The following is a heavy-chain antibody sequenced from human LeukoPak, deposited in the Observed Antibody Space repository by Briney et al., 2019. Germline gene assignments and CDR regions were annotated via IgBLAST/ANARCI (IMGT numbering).Heavy chain of an antibody. CDR3: ARGIAAAGNHNWFDP. Sequence: SDTLSLTCAVSGYSISSGKWWGWIRQPPGKGLEWIGYIYYSGSTNYNPSLKSRVTISVDTSKNQFSLKLSSVTAADTAVYYCARGIAAAGNHNWFDPWGQGTLVTVSS. D-gene: IGHD6-13*01. CDR1: GYSISSGKW. J-gene: IGHJ5*02. V-gene: IGHV4-28*03. CDR2: IYYSGST.